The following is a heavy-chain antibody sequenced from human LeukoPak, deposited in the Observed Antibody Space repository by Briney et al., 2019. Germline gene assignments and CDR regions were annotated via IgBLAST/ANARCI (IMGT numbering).Heavy chain of an antibody. CDR1: GFTFTGHT. D-gene: IGHD3-3*01. CDR3: AKDPNPFYDFWSGYK. J-gene: IGHJ4*02. Sequence: PGGSLRLSCAASGFTFTGHTMTWVRQAPGKGLEWGSIIGGRDDRTYYADSVKGRFTISRDNSKNILYLQMNSLRAEDTAVYYCAKDPNPFYDFWSGYKWGQGTLVTVSS. CDR2: IGGRDDRT. V-gene: IGHV3-23*01.